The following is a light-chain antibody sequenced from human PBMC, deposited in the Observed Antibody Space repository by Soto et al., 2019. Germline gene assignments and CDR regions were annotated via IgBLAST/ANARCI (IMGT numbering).Light chain of an antibody. V-gene: IGKV3-20*01. Sequence: EIVLTQSPGTLSLSPGEGATLSCRASQAIRSTSLVWYQKKPGQAPRLLMYGASTRASGFPDRFSGSESGTEFTLTISSLESEDFAVYYCKQYNNWPRTVGQGTKVDI. CDR1: QAIRSTS. J-gene: IGKJ1*01. CDR3: KQYNNWPRT. CDR2: GAS.